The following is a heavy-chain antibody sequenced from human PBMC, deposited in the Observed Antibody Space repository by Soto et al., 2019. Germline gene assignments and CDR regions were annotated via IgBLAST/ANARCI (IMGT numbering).Heavy chain of an antibody. V-gene: IGHV1-2*04. CDR3: ARGRRDISGYYGYYFDY. J-gene: IGHJ4*02. D-gene: IGHD3-22*01. CDR2: INPNGGGT. CDR1: GYTFTGYY. Sequence: QVQLVQSGAEVKKVGASVKVSCKASGYTFTGYYMHWVRQAPGQGLEWMGWINPNGGGTNYAQQFQGWVTMTRDTCISTAYMELSRLRSDDTAVYYCARGRRDISGYYGYYFDYWGQGTLVTVSS.